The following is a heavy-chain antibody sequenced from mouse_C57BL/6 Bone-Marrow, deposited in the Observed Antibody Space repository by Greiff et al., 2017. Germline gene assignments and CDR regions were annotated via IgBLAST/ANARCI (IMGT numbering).Heavy chain of an antibody. CDR2: IDPSDSYT. J-gene: IGHJ3*01. D-gene: IGHD4-1*01. Sequence: QVQLQQPGAELVRPGTSVTLSCKASGYTFPSYWMHWVKQRPGQGLEWIGVIDPSDSYTNYNQKFKGKATLTVDTSSSTAYMQLSSLTSEDSAVYSCARRDKLGAWFAYWGQGTLVTVSA. V-gene: IGHV1-59*01. CDR3: ARRDKLGAWFAY. CDR1: GYTFPSYW.